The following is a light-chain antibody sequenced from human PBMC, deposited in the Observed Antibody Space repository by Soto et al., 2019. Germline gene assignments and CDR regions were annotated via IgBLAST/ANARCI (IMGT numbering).Light chain of an antibody. J-gene: IGKJ1*01. CDR2: GAS. Sequence: VLTQYPGTLSLSPGERATLSCRASESVSSSYLAWYQQKPGQTPRLLIFGASSRATGTPDRFSGSGSGTDFTLTISRLEPEDFAVYYCQQYGSSPPWPFGQGTK. CDR1: ESVSSSY. V-gene: IGKV3-20*01. CDR3: QQYGSSPPWP.